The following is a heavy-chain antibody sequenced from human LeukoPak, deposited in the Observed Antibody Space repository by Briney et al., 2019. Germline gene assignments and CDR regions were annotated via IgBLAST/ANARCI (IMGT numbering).Heavy chain of an antibody. Sequence: ASVKVSCKVSGYTLTELSMHWVRQAPGKGLEWMGGFDPEDGETIYAQKFQGRVTMTEDTSTDTAYMELSSLRSEDTAVYYCATDRVVGYSSSVRMDVWGQGTTVTVSS. CDR3: ATDRVVGYSSSVRMDV. J-gene: IGHJ6*02. D-gene: IGHD6-13*01. V-gene: IGHV1-24*01. CDR2: FDPEDGET. CDR1: GYTLTELS.